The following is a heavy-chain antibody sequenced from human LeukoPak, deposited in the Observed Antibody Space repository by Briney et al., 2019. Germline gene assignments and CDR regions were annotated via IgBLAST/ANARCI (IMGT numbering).Heavy chain of an antibody. D-gene: IGHD6-13*01. CDR1: GYTFTSYY. Sequence: ASVKVSCKASGYTFTSYYMHWVRQAPGQGLEWMGIINPSGGNTNYAQKFQGRVTMTRDTSTSTVYMELSSLRSEDTAVYYCARVDVAAAGTNDDLYYYYMDVWGKGTTVTVSS. J-gene: IGHJ6*03. CDR3: ARVDVAAAGTNDDLYYYYMDV. CDR2: INPSGGNT. V-gene: IGHV1-46*01.